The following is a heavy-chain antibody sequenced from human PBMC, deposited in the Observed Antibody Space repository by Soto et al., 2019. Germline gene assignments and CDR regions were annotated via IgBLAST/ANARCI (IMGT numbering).Heavy chain of an antibody. D-gene: IGHD2-8*02. CDR2: IIPIFGTG. CDR3: AINTGTVVAYDFDY. V-gene: IGHV1-69*01. CDR1: GGTFSSYV. Sequence: QVQLVQSGAEVKKSGSSVKVSCKASGGTFSSYVISWVRQAPGQGLEWMGGIIPIFGTGNYAQKFQGRVTITADESTSTAYMELNSLRSEDTALYYCAINTGTVVAYDFDYWGQGTLVTVSS. J-gene: IGHJ4*02.